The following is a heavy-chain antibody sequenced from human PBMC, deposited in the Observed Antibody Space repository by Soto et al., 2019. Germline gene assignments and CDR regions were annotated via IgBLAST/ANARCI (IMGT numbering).Heavy chain of an antibody. CDR2: IYYSGST. CDR1: GGSISSGDYY. CDR3: ARWASVTTDYYYGMDV. J-gene: IGHJ6*02. V-gene: IGHV4-30-4*01. Sequence: SETLSLTCTGSGGSISSGDYYWSWIRQPPGKGLEWIGYIYYSGSTSYNPSLKSRVTISVDTSKNQFSLRLSSVTAADTAVYYCARWASVTTDYYYGMDVWGQGTTVT. D-gene: IGHD4-4*01.